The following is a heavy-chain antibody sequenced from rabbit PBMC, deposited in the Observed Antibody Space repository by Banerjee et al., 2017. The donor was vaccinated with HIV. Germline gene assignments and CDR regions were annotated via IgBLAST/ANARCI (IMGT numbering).Heavy chain of an antibody. CDR1: GFSFSGSYY. D-gene: IGHD6-1*01. CDR3: ARDYGGYGYASYFNL. CDR2: IYFGFSDII. Sequence: QSLEESGGDLVKPGASLTLTCTASGFSFSGSYYMCWVRQAPGKRLEWIACIYFGFSDIIYYASWAKGRFTISKTSSTTVTLQMTSLTAADTATYFCARDYGGYGYASYFNLWGPGTLVTVS. V-gene: IGHV1S40*01. J-gene: IGHJ4*01.